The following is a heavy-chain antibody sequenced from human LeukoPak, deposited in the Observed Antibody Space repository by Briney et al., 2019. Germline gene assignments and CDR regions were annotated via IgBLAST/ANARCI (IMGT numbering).Heavy chain of an antibody. J-gene: IGHJ5*02. V-gene: IGHV4-34*01. CDR2: VNHSGRT. D-gene: IGHD6-19*01. CDR3: ASYAGAAVAGKENWFDP. CDR1: IDSFTNYY. Sequence: SETLSLTCAVYIDSFTNYYWSWIRQPPGKGLEWIGEVNHSGRTNYNPSLKSRVTISVDTSKNQFSLKLSSVTAADTAVYYCASYAGAAVAGKENWFDPWGQGTLVTVSS.